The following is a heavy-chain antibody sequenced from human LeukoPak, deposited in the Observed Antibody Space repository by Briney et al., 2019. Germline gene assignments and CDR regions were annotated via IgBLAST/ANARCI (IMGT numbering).Heavy chain of an antibody. Sequence: GASVKVPCKASGYTFTSYYMHWVRQAPGQGLEWMGIINPSGGSTSYAQKFQGRVTMTRDTSTSTVYMELSSLRSEDTAVYYCARDQYYDYVWGSYAYWGQGTLVTVSS. D-gene: IGHD3-16*01. J-gene: IGHJ4*02. CDR1: GYTFTSYY. V-gene: IGHV1-46*01. CDR2: INPSGGST. CDR3: ARDQYYDYVWGSYAY.